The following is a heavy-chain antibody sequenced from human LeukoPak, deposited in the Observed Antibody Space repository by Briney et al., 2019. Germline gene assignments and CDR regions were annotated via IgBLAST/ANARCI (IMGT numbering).Heavy chain of an antibody. V-gene: IGHV3-30*01. CDR3: ARDGGYYFDY. J-gene: IGHJ4*02. D-gene: IGHD4-23*01. CDR1: GFTFSSYA. Sequence: GGSLRLSCAASGFTFSSYAMHWVRQAPGKGLEWVAVISYDGSNKYYADSVKGRFTISRDNSKNTLYLQMNSLRAEDTAVYYCARDGGYYFDYWGQGTLVTVSS. CDR2: ISYDGSNK.